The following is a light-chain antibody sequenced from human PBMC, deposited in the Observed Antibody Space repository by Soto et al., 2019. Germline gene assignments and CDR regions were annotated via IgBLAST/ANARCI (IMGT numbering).Light chain of an antibody. CDR1: QDISNY. J-gene: IGKJ3*01. CDR2: DAS. V-gene: IGKV1-33*01. Sequence: DIQMTQSPSSLSASVGDRVTITCQASQDISNYLNWYQQKPGKAPKLLIYDASNLETGVPSRFSGSGSGTDLTFTISSLQPEDIATYYCQQYDNLPFTVGPGTKVDIK. CDR3: QQYDNLPFT.